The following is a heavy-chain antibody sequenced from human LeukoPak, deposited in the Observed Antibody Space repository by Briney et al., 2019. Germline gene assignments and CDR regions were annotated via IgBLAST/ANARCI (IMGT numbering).Heavy chain of an antibody. CDR2: IYYSGST. D-gene: IGHD3-3*01. CDR3: ARESHRFLEWLFD. CDR1: GGSISSSSYY. V-gene: IGHV4-39*07. J-gene: IGHJ4*02. Sequence: SETLSLTCTVSGGSISSSSYYWGWIRQPPGKGLEWIGSIYYSGSTYYNPSLKSRVTISVDTSKNQFSLKLSSVTAADTAVYYCARESHRFLEWLFDWGQGTLVTVSS.